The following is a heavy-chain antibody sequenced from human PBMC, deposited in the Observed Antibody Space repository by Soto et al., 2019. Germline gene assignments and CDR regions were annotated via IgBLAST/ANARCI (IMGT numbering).Heavy chain of an antibody. D-gene: IGHD1-1*01. Sequence: EVYLVESGGDLVEPGGSLRLSCAASKFMFSSAWMSWVRQAPGQGLEWVGRIKAKIDGETTDYADFVQGRFTISRDESNNTRFLEMNSLKIEDTAVYFCVQGWNDFWGQGTLVTVSS. CDR2: IKAKIDGETT. J-gene: IGHJ4*02. CDR3: VQGWNDF. CDR1: KFMFSSAW. V-gene: IGHV3-15*01.